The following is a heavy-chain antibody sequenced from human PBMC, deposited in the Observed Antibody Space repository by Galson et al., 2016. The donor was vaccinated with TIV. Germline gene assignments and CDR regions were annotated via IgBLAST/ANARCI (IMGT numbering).Heavy chain of an antibody. CDR1: GGFFSDYY. V-gene: IGHV4-34*01. Sequence: ETLSLTCGVSGGFFSDYYWRWIRQSPGKGLEWIGEITHSGSTHCNPSLKTRLTISVDVAKRQFFLELKYVTATDTAIYYCVRGGPFSGYAEIRWFTDHFDYWSQGSLVTVSS. D-gene: IGHD6-25*01. CDR3: VRGGPFSGYAEIRWFTDHFDY. J-gene: IGHJ4*02. CDR2: ITHSGST.